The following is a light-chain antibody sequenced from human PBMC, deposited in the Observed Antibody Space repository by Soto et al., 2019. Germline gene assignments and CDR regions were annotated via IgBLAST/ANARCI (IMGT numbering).Light chain of an antibody. Sequence: QSVLTQPPSASGSPGQSVTISCTGTSSDIGGYDHVSWYRQDPGKAPKVMIYEVTKRSSGVPDRFSGSKAGNMASLTVFGLQAEDEANYYCGSFAGPVWVFGGGTKLTVL. CDR1: SSDIGGYDH. V-gene: IGLV2-8*01. CDR2: EVT. J-gene: IGLJ3*02. CDR3: GSFAGPVWV.